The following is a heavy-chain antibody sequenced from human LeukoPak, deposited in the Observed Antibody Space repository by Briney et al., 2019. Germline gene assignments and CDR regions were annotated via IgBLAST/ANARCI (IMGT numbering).Heavy chain of an antibody. V-gene: IGHV4-39*07. CDR1: GGSISSSSYY. Sequence: SETLSLTCTVSGGSISSSSYYWGWIRQPPGKGLEWIGSIYSSGSTYYNPSLKSRVTISVDTSKNQFSLKLSSVTAADTAVYYCARGGGVIITRPLDYWGQGTLVTVSS. CDR2: IYSSGST. D-gene: IGHD3-10*01. CDR3: ARGGGVIITRPLDY. J-gene: IGHJ4*02.